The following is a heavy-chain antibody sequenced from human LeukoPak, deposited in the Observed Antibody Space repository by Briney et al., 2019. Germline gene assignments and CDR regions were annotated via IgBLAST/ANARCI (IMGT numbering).Heavy chain of an antibody. J-gene: IGHJ6*02. V-gene: IGHV1-8*01. D-gene: IGHD2-21*02. Sequence: ASVKVSCKASGYTFISYDINWVRQATGQGLEWMGWMSPNSGNTGYAQQFQGRVTMTRDTSTSTVYMELSSLRSEDTAVYYCARGPWGYCGGDCFSGYYYYGMDVWGQGTTVTVSS. CDR2: MSPNSGNT. CDR1: GYTFISYD. CDR3: ARGPWGYCGGDCFSGYYYYGMDV.